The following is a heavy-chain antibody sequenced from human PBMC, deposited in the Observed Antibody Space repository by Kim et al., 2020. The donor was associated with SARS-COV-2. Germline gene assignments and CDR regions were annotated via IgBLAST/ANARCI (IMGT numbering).Heavy chain of an antibody. D-gene: IGHD2-21*02. V-gene: IGHV3-21*01. CDR1: GFTFSDYS. J-gene: IGHJ4*03. Sequence: GGSLRLSCAVSGFTFSDYSMNWVRQAPGKGLEWVSSISGSSIYIYYADSVKGRFTISRDNAKNSLYLQMNSLRAEDMAVYYCARVPPCSGDSCYSDYWG. CDR3: ARVPPCSGDSCYSDY. CDR2: ISGSSIYI.